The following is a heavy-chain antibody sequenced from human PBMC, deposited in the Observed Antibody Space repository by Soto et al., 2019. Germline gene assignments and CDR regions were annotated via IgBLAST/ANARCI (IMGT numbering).Heavy chain of an antibody. D-gene: IGHD4-17*01. CDR3: ARAHYGDYGYGMDV. CDR1: GGSISSGGYS. Sequence: QLQLQESGSGLVKPSQTLSLTCAVSGGSISSGGYSWSWIRQPPGKGLGWIGYIFHSGSPYYNPSLKRRVTISVDRSKNQFSLKLSSVTAADTAVYYCARAHYGDYGYGMDVWGQGTTVTVSS. CDR2: IFHSGSP. J-gene: IGHJ6*02. V-gene: IGHV4-30-2*01.